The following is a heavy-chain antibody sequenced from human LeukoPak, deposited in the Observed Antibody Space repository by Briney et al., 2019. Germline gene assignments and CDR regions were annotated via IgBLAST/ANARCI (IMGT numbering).Heavy chain of an antibody. CDR2: ISTYYGNT. CDR3: ARVYSTNYYGSGDRPFLFDY. D-gene: IGHD3-10*01. J-gene: IGHJ4*02. Sequence: ASVKVSCKASRYTLTSYGFIWVRQAPGQGLEWMGWISTYYGNTNYAQKLQDRVTMTTDTSTSTAYMELTSLRSDDTAVYYCARVYSTNYYGSGDRPFLFDYWGQGTVVTVSS. V-gene: IGHV1-18*01. CDR1: RYTLTSYG.